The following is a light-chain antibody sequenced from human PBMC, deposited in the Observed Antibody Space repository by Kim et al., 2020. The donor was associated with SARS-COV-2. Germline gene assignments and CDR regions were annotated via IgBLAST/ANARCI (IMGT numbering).Light chain of an antibody. CDR1: SLRTYY. Sequence: VALGQTVRITGQGDSLRTYYTPWFQQKPGQAPIVVFYGKNNRPSGIPDRFSGSSSGNTASLTITATQAGDEADYYCNSRDNNDNVLFGGGTRLTVL. J-gene: IGLJ2*01. CDR2: GKN. CDR3: NSRDNNDNVL. V-gene: IGLV3-19*01.